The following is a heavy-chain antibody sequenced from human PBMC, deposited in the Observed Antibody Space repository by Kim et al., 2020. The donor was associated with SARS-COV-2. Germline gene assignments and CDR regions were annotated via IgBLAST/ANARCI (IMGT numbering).Heavy chain of an antibody. V-gene: IGHV3-9*01. CDR2: ISWNSGAI. J-gene: IGHJ4*02. D-gene: IGHD2-15*01. CDR3: AKDNEGYTYGHKH. Sequence: GGSLRLSCAGSGFTFDDYALHWVRQAPGKGLEWVAGISWNSGAIAYADPVKGRFTISRDNAQNSLFLQMNNVRPEDTALYYCAKDNEGYTYGHKHWGQGT. CDR1: GFTFDDYA.